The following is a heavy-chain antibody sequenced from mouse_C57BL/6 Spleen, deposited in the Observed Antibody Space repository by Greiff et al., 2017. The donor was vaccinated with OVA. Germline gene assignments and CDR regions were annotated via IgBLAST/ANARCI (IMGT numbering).Heavy chain of an antibody. CDR2: IDPENGDT. CDR1: GFNIKDDY. V-gene: IGHV14-4*01. CDR3: TPLYYGSSYGGY. J-gene: IGHJ2*01. Sequence: EVKLMESGAELVRPGASVKLSCTASGFNIKDDYMHWVKPRPEQGLAWIGWIDPENGDTEYASKFQGKATITADTSSTTAYLQLSSLTSEDTAVYYCTPLYYGSSYGGYWGQGTTLTVSS. D-gene: IGHD1-1*01.